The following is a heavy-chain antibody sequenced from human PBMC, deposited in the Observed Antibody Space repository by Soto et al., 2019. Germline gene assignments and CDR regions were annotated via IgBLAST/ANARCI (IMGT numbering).Heavy chain of an antibody. J-gene: IGHJ4*02. CDR1: GFTFSSYW. CDR2: INGDGSTT. CDR3: ARVYCSGDGCRNGLSY. D-gene: IGHD2-15*01. Sequence: EVQLVESGGGLVQPGGSLRLSCAASGFTFSSYWMHWVRQVPGEGLVWVSRINGDGSTTWYAESVKGRFTISRDNAKNTLYLEMNSLRAEDTAVYYCARVYCSGDGCRNGLSYWGQGTLVTVSS. V-gene: IGHV3-74*01.